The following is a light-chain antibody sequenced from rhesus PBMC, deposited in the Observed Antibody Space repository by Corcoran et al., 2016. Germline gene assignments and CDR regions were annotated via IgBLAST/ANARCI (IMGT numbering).Light chain of an antibody. V-gene: IGKV1-66*01. CDR2: YAY. J-gene: IGKJ4*01. Sequence: DIQMTQSPSSLSASVGDRVTVTCRASQAINEYVSWYQQKPGKAPEPLIYYAYRLETGVASRFSGSGSRTDYTLTLSSLQPEDFATYYCQQYNYSPPTFGGGTKVDIK. CDR3: QQYNYSPPT. CDR1: QAINEY.